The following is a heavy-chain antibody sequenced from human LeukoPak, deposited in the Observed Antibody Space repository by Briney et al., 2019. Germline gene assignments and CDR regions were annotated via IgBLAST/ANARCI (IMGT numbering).Heavy chain of an antibody. CDR1: GFTFSTYA. D-gene: IGHD1-26*01. Sequence: PGGSLRLSCAASGFTFSTYAMSWVRQAPGKGLEWVSAIGGSGGSTYYAESVKGRFTISRDNSKNTLYLQMNSLRAEDTAVYYCAKKRGSYYPFGYWGQGTLVTVSS. CDR2: IGGSGGST. J-gene: IGHJ4*02. CDR3: AKKRGSYYPFGY. V-gene: IGHV3-23*01.